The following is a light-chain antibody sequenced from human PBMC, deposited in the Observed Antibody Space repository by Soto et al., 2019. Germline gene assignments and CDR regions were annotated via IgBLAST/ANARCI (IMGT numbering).Light chain of an antibody. J-gene: IGKJ1*01. CDR3: QRYYSFPWT. CDR1: QTISTW. V-gene: IGKV1-5*03. CDR2: KAT. Sequence: DIQMTQSPSTLSASVGDRVTITCRASQTISTWLAWYQQKPGKAPKLLIYKATHLQSGVPSRFSGSGSGTEFSLTISSLQPDDFATYYCQRYYSFPWTFGQGTKVEIK.